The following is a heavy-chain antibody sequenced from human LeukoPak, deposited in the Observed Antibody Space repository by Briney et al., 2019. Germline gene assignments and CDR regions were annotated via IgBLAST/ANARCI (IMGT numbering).Heavy chain of an antibody. Sequence: ASVKVSCKASGYTFTSYYMHWVRQAPGQGLEWMGLINPTGGSTGYAQKFQGRVTMTRDTSISTAYMELSRLRSDDTALYYCARDWELRHPKPFDYWGQGTLVTVSS. CDR2: INPTGGST. D-gene: IGHD1-26*01. V-gene: IGHV1-46*01. CDR1: GYTFTSYY. J-gene: IGHJ4*02. CDR3: ARDWELRHPKPFDY.